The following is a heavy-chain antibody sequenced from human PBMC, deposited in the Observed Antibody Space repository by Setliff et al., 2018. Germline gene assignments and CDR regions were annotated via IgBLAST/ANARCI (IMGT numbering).Heavy chain of an antibody. D-gene: IGHD5-12*01. Sequence: GGSLRLSCTASKFSFSSYYMAWIRQTPGKGLEWLSYISTTGDTISYSDSVKGRFTVSRDNAANSVSLRMSSLSPEDTAVYFCARDVLSYTAYHWLNIWGPGALVTVSS. CDR3: ARDVLSYTAYHWLNI. CDR2: ISTTGDTI. CDR1: KFSFSSYY. J-gene: IGHJ4*02. V-gene: IGHV3-11*01.